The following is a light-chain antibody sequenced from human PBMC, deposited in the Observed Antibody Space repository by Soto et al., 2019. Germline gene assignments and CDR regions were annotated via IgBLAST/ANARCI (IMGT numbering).Light chain of an antibody. Sequence: QSVLTQPPSVSGAPGQRLTISCTGSRSNIGAGYDVHWYRQPPGTAPKLLIFGNNNRPSGVPDRFSGSKSGTSASLAITGLQAEDEADYYCQSYDSSLSGYVFGPGTKLTVL. J-gene: IGLJ1*01. V-gene: IGLV1-40*01. CDR2: GNN. CDR3: QSYDSSLSGYV. CDR1: RSNIGAGYD.